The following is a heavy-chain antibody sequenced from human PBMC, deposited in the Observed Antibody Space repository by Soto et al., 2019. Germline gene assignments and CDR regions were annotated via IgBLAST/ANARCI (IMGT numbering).Heavy chain of an antibody. V-gene: IGHV1-18*01. CDR1: GYTFTTYG. CDR3: ARDSRAYCYDSPCPYFDY. D-gene: IGHD3-22*01. J-gene: IGHJ4*02. Sequence: QVQLVQSGAEVKKPGASVKVSCKASGYTFTTYGLSWLRQAPGQGLEWMGWINGADGDTNTAQKLQGRVFMTTDTSTSTAYMELRSLRSDDTAVYFCARDSRAYCYDSPCPYFDYWGQGTLVTVSS. CDR2: INGADGDT.